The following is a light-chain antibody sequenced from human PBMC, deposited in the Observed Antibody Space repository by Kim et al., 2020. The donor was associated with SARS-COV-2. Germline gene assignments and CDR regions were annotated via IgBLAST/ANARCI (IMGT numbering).Light chain of an antibody. J-gene: IGKJ4*01. CDR3: QQRFNWPSLT. CDR1: QSVGNY. V-gene: IGKV3-11*01. Sequence: IVLTQSPATLSLSPGETATLSCRASQSVGNYLAWFQQKPGQSPRLLIFEASNRAAGIPAKFSGSGSGTDFTLTITSLEPEDFAVYFCQQRFNWPSLTFGGGTNLE. CDR2: EAS.